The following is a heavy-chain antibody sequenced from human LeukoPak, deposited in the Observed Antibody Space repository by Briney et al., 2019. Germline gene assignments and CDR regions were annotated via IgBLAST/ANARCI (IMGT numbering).Heavy chain of an antibody. D-gene: IGHD3-22*01. CDR1: GYTFTSYD. CDR2: MNPNSGNT. V-gene: IGHV1-8*01. CDR3: ARGAGNYYDSSGYYYRSMDV. J-gene: IGHJ6*04. Sequence: AASVKVSCKASGYTFTSYDINWVRQATGQGLEWMGWMNPNSGNTGCAQKFQGRVTMTRNTSISTAYMELSSLRSEDTAVYYCARGAGNYYDSSGYYYRSMDVWGKGTTVTISS.